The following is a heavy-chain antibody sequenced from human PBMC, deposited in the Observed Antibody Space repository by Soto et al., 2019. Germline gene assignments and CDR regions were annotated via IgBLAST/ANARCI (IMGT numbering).Heavy chain of an antibody. J-gene: IGHJ1*01. D-gene: IGHD3-10*01. CDR1: GGSVSSGNYY. Sequence: SETLSLTCTVSGGSVSSGNYYWSWIRQPPGKGLEWIGYAHDSGVTNYNPSLRSRVTITVDTSRNQFSLKLNSVTAADTAVYYCARGINMRELPYNFRHWCQGNLVTVPS. CDR3: ARGINMRELPYNFRH. V-gene: IGHV4-61*01. CDR2: AHDSGVT.